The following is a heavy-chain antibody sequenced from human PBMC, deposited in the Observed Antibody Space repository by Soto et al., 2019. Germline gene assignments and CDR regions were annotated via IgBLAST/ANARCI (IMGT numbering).Heavy chain of an antibody. J-gene: IGHJ4*02. CDR1: GFTFSSYA. V-gene: IGHV3-23*01. Sequence: GGSLRLSCAASGFTFSSYAMSWVRQAPGKGLEWVSAISGSGGSTYYADSVKGRFTISRDNSKNTLYLQMNSLRAEDTAVYYCAKEVPRIVVVITTNYFDYWGQGTLVTVSS. D-gene: IGHD3-22*01. CDR3: AKEVPRIVVVITTNYFDY. CDR2: ISGSGGST.